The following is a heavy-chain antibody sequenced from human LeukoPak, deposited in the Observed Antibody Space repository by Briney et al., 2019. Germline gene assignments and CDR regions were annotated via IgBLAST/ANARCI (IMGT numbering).Heavy chain of an antibody. J-gene: IGHJ4*02. Sequence: SVKVSCKASGGTFSSYAISWVRQAPGQGLEWMGGIIPIFGTANYAQKFQGRVTITADESTSTAYMELSSLRSEDTAVYYCTSRTGVNGVWFGEFFWGQGTLVTVSS. CDR3: TSRTGVNGVWFGEFF. V-gene: IGHV1-69*13. CDR1: GGTFSSYA. CDR2: IIPIFGTA. D-gene: IGHD3-10*01.